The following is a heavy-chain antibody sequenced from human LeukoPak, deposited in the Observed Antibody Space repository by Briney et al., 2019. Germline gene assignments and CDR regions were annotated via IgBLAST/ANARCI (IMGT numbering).Heavy chain of an antibody. J-gene: IGHJ6*03. Sequence: ASVKVSCKASGYTFTSYDINWVRQATGQGLEWMGWMYPNSGNTGYAQKFQGRVTITRNTSISTAYMELSSLRSEDTAVYYCARARGSSSSYYMDVWGKGTTVTVSS. D-gene: IGHD1-26*01. CDR1: GYTFTSYD. CDR2: MYPNSGNT. V-gene: IGHV1-8*03. CDR3: ARARGSSSSYYMDV.